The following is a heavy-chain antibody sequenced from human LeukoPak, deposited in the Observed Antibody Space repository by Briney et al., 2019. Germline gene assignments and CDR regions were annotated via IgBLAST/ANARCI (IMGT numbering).Heavy chain of an antibody. D-gene: IGHD3-22*01. CDR1: GGSIRSY. J-gene: IGHJ4*02. Sequence: PSETLSLTCTVSGGSIRSYWSWIRQPAGKGLEWIGRIYGSGSTDYNPSLKSRVTMSIDTSKNQFSLNLISVTAADTAVYYCARGSTARYYYDSSGYYRGAVDYWGQGTLVTISS. V-gene: IGHV4-4*07. CDR3: ARGSTARYYYDSSGYYRGAVDY. CDR2: IYGSGST.